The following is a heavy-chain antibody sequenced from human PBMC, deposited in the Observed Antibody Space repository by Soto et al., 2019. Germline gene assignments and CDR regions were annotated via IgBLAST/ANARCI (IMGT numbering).Heavy chain of an antibody. J-gene: IGHJ4*02. CDR1: GESVRDYF. CDR3: ARGLPANY. CDR2: VTYSGST. V-gene: IGHV4-34*01. Sequence: PSETLSLTCAVFGESVRDYFWSWIRQPPGKGPEWIGEVTYSGSTNYNPSLKSRVTMSVDTSENRFSLQLRSVTAADAAVYYCARGLPANYWGQGTLVTVSS.